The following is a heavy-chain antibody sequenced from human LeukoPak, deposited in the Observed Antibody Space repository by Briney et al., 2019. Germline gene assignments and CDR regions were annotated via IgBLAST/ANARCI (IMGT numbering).Heavy chain of an antibody. CDR1: GGPFSGYF. J-gene: IGHJ4*02. D-gene: IGHD3-10*01. V-gene: IGHV4-34*01. Sequence: SETLSLTCAVSGGPFSGYFWSWLRQSSGKGLEWIGEIHNSGTTNYNPSLNSRVTISEDTSKNQFYLNLSSVTAADTAGYYCARRYYYNWGSFPFDFWGQGTLVTVSS. CDR3: ARRYYYNWGSFPFDF. CDR2: IHNSGTT.